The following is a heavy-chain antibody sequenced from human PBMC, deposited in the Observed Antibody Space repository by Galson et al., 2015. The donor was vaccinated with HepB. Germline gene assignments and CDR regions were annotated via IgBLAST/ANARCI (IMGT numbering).Heavy chain of an antibody. CDR2: INPSGGST. J-gene: IGHJ4*02. D-gene: IGHD3-9*01. CDR3: ARDHVLRYFDWLPPEGYFDY. CDR1: GYTFTSYY. Sequence: SVKVSCKASGYTFTSYYMHWVRQAPGQGLEWMGIINPSGGSTSYAQKFQGRVTMTRDTSTSTVYMELSSLRSEDTAVYYCARDHVLRYFDWLPPEGYFDYWGQGTLVTVSS. V-gene: IGHV1-46*01.